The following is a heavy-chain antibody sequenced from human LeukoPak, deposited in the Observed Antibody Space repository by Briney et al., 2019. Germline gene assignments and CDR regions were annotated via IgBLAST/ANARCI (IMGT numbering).Heavy chain of an antibody. Sequence: SETLSLTCTVSGGSISSGGYYWSWIRQPPGKGLEWIGYIYHSGSTYYNPSLKSRVTISVDRSKNQFSLKLSSVTAADTAVYYCARGGAVFGVVNGRFDYWGQGTLVTVSS. CDR3: ARGGAVFGVVNGRFDY. V-gene: IGHV4-30-2*01. J-gene: IGHJ4*02. CDR1: GGSISSGGYY. CDR2: IYHSGST. D-gene: IGHD3-3*01.